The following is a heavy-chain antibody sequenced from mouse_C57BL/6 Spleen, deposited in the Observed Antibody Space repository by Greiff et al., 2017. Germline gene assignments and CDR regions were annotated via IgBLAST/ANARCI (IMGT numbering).Heavy chain of an antibody. CDR3: ARGPYYYGSISTSFDY. CDR1: GYAFTNYL. Sequence: QVQLKESGAELVRPGTSVKVSCKASGYAFTNYLIEWVKQRPGPGLEWIGVINPGSGGTNYNEKFKGKATLTADKSSSTAYMQLSSLISEDSAVYFGARGPYYYGSISTSFDYWGQGTTLTVSS. D-gene: IGHD1-1*01. V-gene: IGHV1-54*01. J-gene: IGHJ2*01. CDR2: INPGSGGT.